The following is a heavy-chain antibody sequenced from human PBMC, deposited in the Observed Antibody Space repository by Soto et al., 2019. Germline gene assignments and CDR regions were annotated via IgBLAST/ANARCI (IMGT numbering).Heavy chain of an antibody. Sequence: QLQLQESGSGLVKPSQTLSLTCAVSGGSISSGGYSWSWIRQPPGKGPEWIGYIYHSGSTYYNPSLKSRVTISVDRSKNQFALKLSSVTAAATAVYYCAAGGGLPRYYWGQGTLVTVSS. D-gene: IGHD2-15*01. CDR2: IYHSGST. V-gene: IGHV4-30-2*01. CDR1: GGSISSGGYS. J-gene: IGHJ4*02. CDR3: AAGGGLPRYY.